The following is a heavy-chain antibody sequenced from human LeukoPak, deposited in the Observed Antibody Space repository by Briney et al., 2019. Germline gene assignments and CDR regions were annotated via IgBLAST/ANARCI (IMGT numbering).Heavy chain of an antibody. CDR1: GFTFSRHG. D-gene: IGHD3-3*01. V-gene: IGHV3-33*01. Sequence: GGSLRLSYAASGFTFSRHGMHWVRQAPGKGLEWVAVIWYDGSNTYYVDSVKGRFTISRDNSKNTLYLQMNSLRVEDTAVYYCGRDSRSILIDVWGQGTPVTISS. J-gene: IGHJ4*02. CDR2: IWYDGSNT. CDR3: GRDSRSILIDV.